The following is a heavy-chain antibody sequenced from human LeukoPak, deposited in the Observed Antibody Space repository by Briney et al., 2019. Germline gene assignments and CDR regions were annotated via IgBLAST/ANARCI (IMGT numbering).Heavy chain of an antibody. CDR3: ARDGADFWSGYYTPWYFDY. Sequence: SETLSLTCAVYGGSFSGYYWSWIRQPPGKGLEWIGEINHSGSTNYNPSLKSRVTISVDTSKNQFSLKLSSVTAADTAVYYCARDGADFWSGYYTPWYFDYWGQGTLVTASS. V-gene: IGHV4-34*01. CDR2: INHSGST. J-gene: IGHJ4*02. D-gene: IGHD3-3*01. CDR1: GGSFSGYY.